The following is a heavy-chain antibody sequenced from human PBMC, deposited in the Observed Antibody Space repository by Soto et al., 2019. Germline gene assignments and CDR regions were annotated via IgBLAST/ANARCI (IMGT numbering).Heavy chain of an antibody. Sequence: SKPLSLTCTVSGISINTYYWTWIRQSPGKGLEWIGYIYYTGSTNYNPSLKSRVTMSVDKSKNQFSLKLFSVTAADTAVYYCASGGGDYYFQGRAHGIPVTV. CDR3: ASGGGDYYFQG. CDR1: GISINTYY. CDR2: IYYTGST. J-gene: IGHJ4*01. V-gene: IGHV4-59*01. D-gene: IGHD1-26*01.